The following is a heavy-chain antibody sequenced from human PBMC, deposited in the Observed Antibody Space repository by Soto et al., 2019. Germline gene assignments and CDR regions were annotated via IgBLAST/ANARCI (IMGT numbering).Heavy chain of an antibody. D-gene: IGHD1-1*01. CDR3: ARDQLEGNWFDP. CDR2: IYHSGYT. V-gene: IGHV4-30-2*01. J-gene: IGHJ5*02. CDR1: GGSISSGGYS. Sequence: SETLSLTCAVSGGSISSGGYSWNWIRQPPGKGLEWIGYIYHSGYTFYNPSLKSRVTISVDKSKNQFSLKLSSVTAADTAVYYCARDQLEGNWFDPWGQGTLVTVSS.